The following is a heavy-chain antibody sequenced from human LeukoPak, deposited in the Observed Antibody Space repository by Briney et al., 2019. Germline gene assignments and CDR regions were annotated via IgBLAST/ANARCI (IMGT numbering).Heavy chain of an antibody. V-gene: IGHV3-33*06. Sequence: GRSLILSCATAGFTFSSDGMHWVRAAAGKGLEGGEVIWYDGSNKYYADSVKGRFTISRDNSKNTLYLQMNGLRAEDTAVYYCPKDSSGYYLDYWGQGTLVTVSS. CDR3: PKDSSGYYLDY. D-gene: IGHD3-22*01. CDR1: GFTFSSDG. CDR2: IWYDGSNK. J-gene: IGHJ4*02.